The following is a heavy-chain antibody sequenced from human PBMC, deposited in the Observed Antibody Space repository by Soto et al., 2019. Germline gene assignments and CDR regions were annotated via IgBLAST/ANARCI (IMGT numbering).Heavy chain of an antibody. CDR3: AKARDQQWVRLPFDY. CDR1: GFFCSSYT. CDR2: FSATSENT. V-gene: IGHV3-23*01. D-gene: IGHD6-19*01. J-gene: IGHJ4*02. Sequence: EVQLLASGGGLVQPGGSLRLSCVGSGFFCSSYTMNWVRQAPGKGLEWVSSFSATSENTYYADSVRGRFTTSRDNSKNTLFLQMNSLTAEDTAMYYCAKARDQQWVRLPFDYWGQGILVIVSS.